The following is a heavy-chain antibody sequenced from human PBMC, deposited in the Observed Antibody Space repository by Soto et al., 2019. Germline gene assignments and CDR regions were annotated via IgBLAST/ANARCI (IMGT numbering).Heavy chain of an antibody. D-gene: IGHD3-10*01. CDR3: ARFYGNAFDV. CDR1: GGSITTSSYN. CDR2: IYYDGST. J-gene: IGHJ3*01. Sequence: SETLSLTCSVSGGSITTSSYNWDWIRQPPGKGLEWIGTIYYDGSTSYNPSLRSQVTISVDTSKNHFALKVNSVTAADTAVYYCARFYGNAFDVWGRGTVVTVSS. V-gene: IGHV4-39*02.